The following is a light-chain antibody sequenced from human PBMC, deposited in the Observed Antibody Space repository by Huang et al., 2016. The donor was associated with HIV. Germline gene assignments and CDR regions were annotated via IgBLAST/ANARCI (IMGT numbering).Light chain of an antibody. CDR2: GAS. CDR1: PSISSN. V-gene: IGKV3-15*01. Sequence: IVMTQSPATLSVAPGERATLSCRASPSISSNLAWYQQKPGQAPRLLSYGASTRATGIPASFSGSGSGTEFTLTISSLQSEDFAVYYCQQYNNRYTFGQGTKLEIK. J-gene: IGKJ2*01. CDR3: QQYNNRYT.